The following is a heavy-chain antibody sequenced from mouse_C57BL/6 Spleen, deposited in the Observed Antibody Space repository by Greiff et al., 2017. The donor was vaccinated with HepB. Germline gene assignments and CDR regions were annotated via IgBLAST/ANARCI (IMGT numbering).Heavy chain of an antibody. J-gene: IGHJ2*01. Sequence: QVQLQQPGAELVKPGASVKLSCKASGYTFTSYWMQWVKQRPGQGLEWIGEIDPSDSYTNYNQKFKGKATLTVDTSASTAYMQLSSLTPEDSAVYYCARSAQLSRGYFDYWGQGTTLTVSS. CDR1: GYTFTSYW. CDR3: ARSAQLSRGYFDY. V-gene: IGHV1-50*01. D-gene: IGHD3-1*01. CDR2: IDPSDSYT.